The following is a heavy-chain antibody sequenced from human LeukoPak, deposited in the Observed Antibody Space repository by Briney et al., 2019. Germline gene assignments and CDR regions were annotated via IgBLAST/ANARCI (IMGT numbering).Heavy chain of an antibody. D-gene: IGHD6-13*01. CDR2: IWYDGSNK. V-gene: IGHV3-33*01. CDR1: GFTFSSYG. CDR3: ARDGRDSSSWSDFDY. J-gene: IGHJ4*02. Sequence: GGSLRLSCAASGFTFSSYGMHWVRQAPGKGLEWVAVIWYDGSNKYYADSVKGRFTISRDNSKNTLYLQMNSLRAEDSAVYYCARDGRDSSSWSDFDYWGQGTLVTVSS.